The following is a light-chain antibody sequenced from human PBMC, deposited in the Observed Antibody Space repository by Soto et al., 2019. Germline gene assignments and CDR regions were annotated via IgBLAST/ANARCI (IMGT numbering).Light chain of an antibody. CDR1: SSDVGGSNY. Sequence: QSVLTQPPSASGSPGQSVTISCTGTSSDVGGSNYVSWYQQHPGKAPKLMIYEVSKRPSGVPDRFSGSKSGNTASLTVSGLQTDDEADYYCSSSADSNNFYVFGTGTKVTVL. J-gene: IGLJ1*01. V-gene: IGLV2-8*01. CDR2: EVS. CDR3: SSSADSNNFYV.